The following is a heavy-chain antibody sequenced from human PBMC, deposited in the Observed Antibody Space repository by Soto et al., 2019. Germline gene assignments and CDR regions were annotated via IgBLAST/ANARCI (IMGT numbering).Heavy chain of an antibody. J-gene: IGHJ5*02. CDR3: AKAPSGWYNWFDP. CDR2: ISGSGGST. D-gene: IGHD6-19*01. V-gene: IGHV3-23*01. Sequence: GGSLRLSCAASGFPFSSYAMSWVRQAPGKGLEWVSAISGSGGSTHYADSVKGRFTISRDNSKNTLYLQMNSLRAEDTAVYYCAKAPSGWYNWFDPWGQGTLFTVSS. CDR1: GFPFSSYA.